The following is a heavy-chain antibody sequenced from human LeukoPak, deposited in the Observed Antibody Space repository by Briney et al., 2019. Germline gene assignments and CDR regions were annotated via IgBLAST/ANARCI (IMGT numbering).Heavy chain of an antibody. J-gene: IGHJ4*02. CDR1: GGSISSGGNY. CDR3: ARGGYNYGLFNFDS. Sequence: PSETLSLTCTVSGGSISSGGNYWSWIRQHPGKGLEWIGYIYYSGSTYYNPSLKSRVTISVDTSKNQFSLKLSSVTAADTAVYYCARGGYNYGLFNFDSWGQGTLVTVSS. D-gene: IGHD5-18*01. V-gene: IGHV4-31*03. CDR2: IYYSGST.